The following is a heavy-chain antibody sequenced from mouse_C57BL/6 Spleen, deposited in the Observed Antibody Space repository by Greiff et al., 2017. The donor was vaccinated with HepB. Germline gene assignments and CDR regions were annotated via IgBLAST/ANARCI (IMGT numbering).Heavy chain of an antibody. CDR1: GYAFTNYL. CDR2: INPGSGGT. Sequence: QVQLQQSGAELVRPGPSVKVSCKASGYAFTNYLIEWVKQRPGQGLECIGVINPGSGGTNYNEKFKGKATLTADKSSSTAYMQLSSLTSEDSAVYFCARSYDGYYGGFAYWGQGTLVTVSA. J-gene: IGHJ3*01. V-gene: IGHV1-54*01. D-gene: IGHD2-3*01. CDR3: ARSYDGYYGGFAY.